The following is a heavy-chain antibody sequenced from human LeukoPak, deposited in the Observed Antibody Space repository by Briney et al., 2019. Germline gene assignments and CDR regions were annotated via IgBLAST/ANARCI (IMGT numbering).Heavy chain of an antibody. Sequence: PSETLSLTCTVSGGAIRSYYWSWIRQPPGKGLEWIGYSCYSWGTKYNPSLMSRVTISVVRAQSQFSLSLTSVGAADRVVYYCARDGLFDSSGYYMDSWGQGTLVIVSS. V-gene: IGHV4-59*01. CDR3: ARDGLFDSSGYYMDS. J-gene: IGHJ4*02. CDR2: SCYSWGT. D-gene: IGHD3-22*01. CDR1: GGAIRSYY.